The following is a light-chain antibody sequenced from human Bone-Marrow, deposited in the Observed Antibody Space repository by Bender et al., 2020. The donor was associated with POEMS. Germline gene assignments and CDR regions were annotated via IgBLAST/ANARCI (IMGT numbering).Light chain of an antibody. CDR2: DST. Sequence: QSALTQPASVSGSPGQSITISCTGTSSDVGAYYYVSWYLHHPGEAPKLVIYDSTKRPSGVPDRFSGSKSDNTASLTISGLQAEDEADYYCCSYASNHVVFGGGTKVTVL. CDR1: SSDVGAYYY. V-gene: IGLV2-11*01. CDR3: CSYASNHVV. J-gene: IGLJ2*01.